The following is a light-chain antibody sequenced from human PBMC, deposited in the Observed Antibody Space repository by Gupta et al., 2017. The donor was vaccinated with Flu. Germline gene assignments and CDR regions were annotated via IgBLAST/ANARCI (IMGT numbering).Light chain of an antibody. J-gene: IGLJ2*01. V-gene: IGLV6-57*03. CDR1: SGSIGSNY. CDR2: EDN. CDR3: QSYDGSNRVI. Sequence: FLLPQPHSVSESPGTTVTISCTRSSGSIGSNYVQWYQQRPGSAPITVIYEDNLRPSGGTDRFSGYLDTSSKSASLTISGLKTEDEGDYYCQSYDGSNRVIIGGGTKLTVL.